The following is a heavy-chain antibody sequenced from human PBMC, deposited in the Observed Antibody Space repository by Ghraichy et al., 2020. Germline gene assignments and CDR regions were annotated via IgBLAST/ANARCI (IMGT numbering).Heavy chain of an antibody. CDR3: ARGFRMIGGY. Sequence: SETLSLTCAVYGGSFSGYYWSWIRQPPGKGLEWIGEINHRGSTNYNPSLKSRVTISVDTSKNQFSLKLSSVTAADTAVYYCARGFRMIGGYWGQGTLVTVSS. CDR2: INHRGST. V-gene: IGHV4-34*01. D-gene: IGHD3-16*01. CDR1: GGSFSGYY. J-gene: IGHJ4*02.